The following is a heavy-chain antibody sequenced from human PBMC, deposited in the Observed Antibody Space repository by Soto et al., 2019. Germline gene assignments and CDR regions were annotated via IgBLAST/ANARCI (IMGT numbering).Heavy chain of an antibody. CDR2: IIPIFGTA. Sequence: SVKVSCKASGGTFSSYAISWVRQAPGQGLEWMGGIIPIFGTANYAQKLQGRVTITADESTSTAYMELSSLRSEDTAVYYCARGASTGAAGTSPPRRGYYYYGMDVWGQGTTVTVSS. J-gene: IGHJ6*02. V-gene: IGHV1-69*13. CDR3: ARGASTGAAGTSPPRRGYYYYGMDV. CDR1: GGTFSSYA. D-gene: IGHD6-13*01.